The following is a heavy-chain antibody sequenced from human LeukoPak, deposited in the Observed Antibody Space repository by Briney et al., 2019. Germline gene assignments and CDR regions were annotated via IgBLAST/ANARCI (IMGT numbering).Heavy chain of an antibody. D-gene: IGHD3-16*02. V-gene: IGHV3-7*01. J-gene: IGHJ5*02. Sequence: GGSLRLSCGASGFVFSNYWMSWVRQAPGKGLEWVASINQDGSLKKDVDSLEGRFTISRDNAKNSVFLQMNSLRAEDTAVYYCARGRAYYDYVWGSYRSLYNWFDPWGQGTLVTVSS. CDR3: ARGRAYYDYVWGSYRSLYNWFDP. CDR1: GFVFSNYW. CDR2: INQDGSLK.